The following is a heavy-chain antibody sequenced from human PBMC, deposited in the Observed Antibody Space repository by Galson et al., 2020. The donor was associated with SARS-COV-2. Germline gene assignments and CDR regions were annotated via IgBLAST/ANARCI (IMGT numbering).Heavy chain of an antibody. CDR2: FYYSGRS. D-gene: IGHD1-26*01. Sequence: SETLSLTCIVSGDSISSSSYYWAWIRQPPGKGLEWIGSFYYSGRSYYNQSLKSRVTISVDASKNQFSLQLNSVTAADTAVYLCARQGNSGRAFDIWGQGTMVTVSS. J-gene: IGHJ3*02. V-gene: IGHV4-39*01. CDR3: ARQGNSGRAFDI. CDR1: GDSISSSSYY.